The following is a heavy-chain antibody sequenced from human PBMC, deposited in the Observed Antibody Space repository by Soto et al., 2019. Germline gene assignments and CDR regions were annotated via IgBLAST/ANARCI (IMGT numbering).Heavy chain of an antibody. Sequence: ASVKVSCKASGYTFTSYYMHWVRQAPGQGLEWMGIINPSGGSTSYAQKYQGRVTMTRDTSTSTVYMELSSLRSEDTAVYYCAREGYSGYDYSYYGMDVWGQGTTVTVSS. V-gene: IGHV1-46*01. CDR2: INPSGGST. CDR1: GYTFTSYY. CDR3: AREGYSGYDYSYYGMDV. J-gene: IGHJ6*02. D-gene: IGHD5-12*01.